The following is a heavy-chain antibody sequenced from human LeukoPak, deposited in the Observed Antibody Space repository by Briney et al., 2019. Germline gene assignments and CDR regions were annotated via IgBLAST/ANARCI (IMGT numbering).Heavy chain of an antibody. CDR2: IRRDGDNR. V-gene: IGHV3-74*01. Sequence: PGGSLRLSCAASGFTFTDYWLHWVRQIPGRGLVWVSRIRRDGDNRSYADFVNGRFTITRDNTKNTLYLEMSSLRVEDTAIYYCVRSNEAIWGSGRYYFDYWGQGTLVTVSS. CDR3: VRSNEAIWGSGRYYFDY. D-gene: IGHD3-10*01. CDR1: GFTFTDYW. J-gene: IGHJ4*02.